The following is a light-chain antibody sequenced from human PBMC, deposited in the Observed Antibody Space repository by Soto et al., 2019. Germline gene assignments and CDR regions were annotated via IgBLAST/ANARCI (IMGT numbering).Light chain of an antibody. CDR1: QSISSS. J-gene: IGKJ1*01. V-gene: IGKV1-39*01. CDR3: QQSYRAPWT. CDR2: GAS. Sequence: DIQMTQSPSSLSASVGDRVTITCRASQSISSSLNGYQHKPGKAPKLLIYGASSFLNGVPSRFSGSGSVTDFTLTISSLQPEDFATYYCQQSYRAPWTFGQGTKVEIK.